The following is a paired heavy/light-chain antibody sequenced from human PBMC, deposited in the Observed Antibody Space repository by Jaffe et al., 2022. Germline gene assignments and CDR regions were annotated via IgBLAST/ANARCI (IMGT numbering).Heavy chain of an antibody. CDR2: IKQDGSEK. Sequence: EVQLVESGGGLVQPGGSLRLSCAASGFTFSSYWMSWVRQAPGKGLEWVANIKQDGSEKYYVDSVKGRFTISRDNAKNSLYLQMNSLRAEDTAVYYCATPPDRVYCSGGSCSYTDDYWGQGTLVTVSS. V-gene: IGHV3-7*01. D-gene: IGHD2-15*01. CDR3: ATPPDRVYCSGGSCSYTDDY. J-gene: IGHJ4*02. CDR1: GFTFSSYW.
Light chain of an antibody. J-gene: IGLJ2*01. CDR1: ALPKKY. CDR2: EDS. Sequence: SYELTQPPSVSVSPGQTARITCSGDALPKKYAYWYQQKSGQAPVLVIYEDSKRPSGIPERFSGSSSGTMATLTISGAQVEDEADYYCYSTDSSGNHREVFGGGTKLTVL. CDR3: YSTDSSGNHREV. V-gene: IGLV3-10*01.